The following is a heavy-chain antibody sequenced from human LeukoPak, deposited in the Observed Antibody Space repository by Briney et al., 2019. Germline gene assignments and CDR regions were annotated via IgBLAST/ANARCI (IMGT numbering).Heavy chain of an antibody. Sequence: SETLSLTCAVYGGSFSGYYWSWIRQPPGKGLEWIGEINHSGSTNYNPSLKSRVTISVDTSKNQFSLKLSSVTAADTAVYYCARLRRNSGIRTIFGVVSPKDASDIWGQGTMVTVSS. CDR1: GGSFSGYY. CDR2: INHSGST. J-gene: IGHJ3*02. D-gene: IGHD3-3*01. V-gene: IGHV4-34*01. CDR3: ARLRRNSGIRTIFGVVSPKDASDI.